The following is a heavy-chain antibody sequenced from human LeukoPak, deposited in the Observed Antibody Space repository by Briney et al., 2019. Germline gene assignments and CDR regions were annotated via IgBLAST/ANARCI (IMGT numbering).Heavy chain of an antibody. CDR3: ARMSGSGLTDY. CDR2: IYYSGNT. V-gene: IGHV4-31*02. CDR1: GFTFSSYAMH. Sequence: LRLSCAASGFTFSSYAMHWVRQHPGKGLEWIGYIYYSGNTYYNPSLESRIIISIDTSKSQFSLKLSSVTAADTAFYYCARMSGSGLTDYWGQGTLVTVSS. J-gene: IGHJ4*02. D-gene: IGHD3-10*01.